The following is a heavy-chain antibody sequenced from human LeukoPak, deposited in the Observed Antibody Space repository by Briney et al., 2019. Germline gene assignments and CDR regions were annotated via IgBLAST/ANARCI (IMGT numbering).Heavy chain of an antibody. CDR2: ISGGGGST. Sequence: GGSLRLSCVASGFTFSTYVMNWVRQAPGKGLEWVSAISGGGGSTYYADSVKDRFTISRDNSKNTLYLQMNSLRAEDTAVYYCARTGNPPTGDYWGQGTLVTVSS. CDR1: GFTFSTYV. V-gene: IGHV3-23*01. J-gene: IGHJ4*02. CDR3: ARTGNPPTGDY. D-gene: IGHD1-1*01.